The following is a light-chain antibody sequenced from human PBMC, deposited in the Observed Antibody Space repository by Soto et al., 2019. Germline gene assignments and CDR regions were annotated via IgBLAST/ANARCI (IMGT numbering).Light chain of an antibody. CDR1: QSLVYTNGNTY. CDR2: KVS. J-gene: IGKJ1*01. Sequence: DVVVTQSPLSLPVTLGQPASISCRSSQSLVYTNGNTYLAWFQQRPGQSPRRLIYKVSIRDSGVSDRFSGSGSGAEFTLTIRRVEAEDVGVYYCMQCTHWPRTFGQGTKVEIK. CDR3: MQCTHWPRT. V-gene: IGKV2-30*01.